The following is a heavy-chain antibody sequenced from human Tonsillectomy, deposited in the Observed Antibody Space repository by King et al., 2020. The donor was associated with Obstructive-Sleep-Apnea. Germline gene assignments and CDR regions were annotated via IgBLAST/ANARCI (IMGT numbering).Heavy chain of an antibody. D-gene: IGHD1-20*01. CDR1: GFTFSTYS. J-gene: IGHJ3*02. CDR3: ARDFITGEGSQYAFDI. Sequence: VQLVESGGGLVKPGGSLRLSCAASGFTFSTYSMNWVRQAPGKGLEWVSSISSSSSYMFYADSVKGRFTIYRDNAKNSLYLQMNSLRAEDTAVYYCARDFITGEGSQYAFDIWGQGTMVTVSS. CDR2: ISSSSSYM. V-gene: IGHV3-21*01.